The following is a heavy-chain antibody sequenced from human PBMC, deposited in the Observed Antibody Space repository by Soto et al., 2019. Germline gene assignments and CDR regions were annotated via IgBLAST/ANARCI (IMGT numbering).Heavy chain of an antibody. Sequence: SETLSLTCAVYGGSFSGYYWSWIRQPPGKGLEWIGEINHSGSTNYNPSLKSRVTISVDTSKNQFSLKLSSVTAADTAVYYCARVISFGPFRLAAAVPRRNWFDPWGQGTLVTVSS. V-gene: IGHV4-34*01. CDR3: ARVISFGPFRLAAAVPRRNWFDP. J-gene: IGHJ5*02. CDR2: INHSGST. CDR1: GGSFSGYY. D-gene: IGHD6-13*01.